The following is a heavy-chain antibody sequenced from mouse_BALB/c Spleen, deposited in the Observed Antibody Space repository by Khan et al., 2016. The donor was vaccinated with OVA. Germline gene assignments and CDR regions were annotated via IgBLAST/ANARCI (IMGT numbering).Heavy chain of an antibody. CDR1: GYSITSDYA. CDR2: ISYRGRT. V-gene: IGHV3-2*02. CDR3: ARSVTITTVLATDFDY. D-gene: IGHD1-1*01. Sequence: VQLQQSGPGLVKPSQSLSLTCTVTGYSITSDYAWNWIRQFPGNKLEWMGYISYRGRTSYNPSLKSRISITRDTYKNQFFLQLNSVTTEDTATYYCARSVTITTVLATDFDYWGQGTTLTVSS. J-gene: IGHJ2*01.